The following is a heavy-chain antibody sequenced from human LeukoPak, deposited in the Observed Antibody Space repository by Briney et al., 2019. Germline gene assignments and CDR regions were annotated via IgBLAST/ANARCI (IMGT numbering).Heavy chain of an antibody. J-gene: IGHJ6*02. D-gene: IGHD5-18*01. CDR1: GYTFTSYG. CDR3: ARQDTAMVLYYYGMDV. Sequence: GASVKVSCKASGYTFTSYGISWVRQAPGQRLEWMGWISAYNGNTNYAQKLQGRVTMTTDTSTSTAYMELRSLRSDDTAVYYCARQDTAMVLYYYGMDVWGQGTTVTVSS. V-gene: IGHV1-18*01. CDR2: ISAYNGNT.